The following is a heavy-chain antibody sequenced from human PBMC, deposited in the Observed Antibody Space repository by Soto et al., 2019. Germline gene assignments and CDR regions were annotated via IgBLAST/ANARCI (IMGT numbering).Heavy chain of an antibody. CDR1: GYTFTSYY. D-gene: IGHD3-10*01. J-gene: IGHJ6*02. V-gene: IGHV1-46*01. CDR3: ARQRMVRGVIHYGMDV. CDR2: INPSGGST. Sequence: ASVKVSCKASGYTFTSYYMHWVRQAPGQGLEWMGIINPSGGSTSYAQKFQGRVTMTRDTSTSTVYMELSSLRSEDTAVYYCARQRMVRGVIHYGMDVWGQGTTVTVSS.